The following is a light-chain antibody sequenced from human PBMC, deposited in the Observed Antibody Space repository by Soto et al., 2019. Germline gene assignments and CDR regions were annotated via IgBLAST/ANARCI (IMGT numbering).Light chain of an antibody. CDR1: QSIRYY. CDR2: GAS. J-gene: IGKJ1*01. V-gene: IGKV1-5*01. Sequence: DIQLTQSPPTLSASVGDRVTITCRASQSIRYYLAWYQQMPGKAPKLLIYGASSLQSGVPSRFSGSGSGTEFTLTIIILQPDDFAAYFCQHHESYSQMFGQGTKVEIK. CDR3: QHHESYSQM.